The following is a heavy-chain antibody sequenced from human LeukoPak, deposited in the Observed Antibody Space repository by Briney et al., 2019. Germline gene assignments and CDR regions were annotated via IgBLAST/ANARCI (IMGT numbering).Heavy chain of an antibody. D-gene: IGHD3-22*01. J-gene: IGHJ6*02. Sequence: PGGSLRLSCAASGFTFSSYAMSWVRQAPGKGLEWVSGISGSGGSTYFADSVKGRFTISRDNSKNMLYLQMNSLRAEDTALYYCAKGSDHYYERSGAKGHYYYYGMDVWGQGTTVTVSS. CDR3: AKGSDHYYERSGAKGHYYYYGMDV. V-gene: IGHV3-23*01. CDR1: GFTFSSYA. CDR2: ISGSGGST.